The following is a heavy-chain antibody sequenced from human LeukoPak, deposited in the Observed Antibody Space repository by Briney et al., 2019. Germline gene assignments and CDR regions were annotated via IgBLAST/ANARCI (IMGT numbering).Heavy chain of an antibody. CDR2: ISSSGSTI. V-gene: IGHV3-48*03. CDR1: GFTFSSYE. CDR3: ARDVGPMRIFDY. J-gene: IGHJ4*02. Sequence: GGSLRLSCAASGFTFSSYEMNWVRQAPGKGLEWVSYISSSGSTIYYADSVKGRFTISRDNAKNSLYLQMNSLRAEDTAVYYCARDVGPMRIFDYWGQGTLVTVSS.